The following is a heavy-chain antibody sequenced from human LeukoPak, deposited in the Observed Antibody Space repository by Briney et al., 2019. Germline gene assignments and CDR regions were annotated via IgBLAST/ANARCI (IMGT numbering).Heavy chain of an antibody. V-gene: IGHV3-23*05. J-gene: IGHJ5*02. D-gene: IGHD4-17*01. CDR1: GFSLSGYA. CDR2: MLSSGSA. Sequence: GASLRLSCVASGFSLSGYAMSWVRQAPGKGPEWVSGMLSSGSAYYSDSVKGRFTISRDSSKNTLYLQMNSLRSEDTAIYSCAKDLTYGDGRWEFVPWGQGTLVTVSS. CDR3: AKDLTYGDGRWEFVP.